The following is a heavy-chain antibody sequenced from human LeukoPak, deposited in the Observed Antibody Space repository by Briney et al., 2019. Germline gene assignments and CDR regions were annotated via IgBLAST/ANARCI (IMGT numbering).Heavy chain of an antibody. D-gene: IGHD3-16*02. CDR2: IWYDGSNK. CDR1: GFTFSSYG. Sequence: GSLRLSCAASGFTFSSYGMHWVRQAPGKGLEWVAVIWYDGSNKYYADSVKGRFTISRDNSKNTLYLQMNSLRAEGTAVYYCARVRDYVWGSYRYGYYFDYWGQGTLVTVSS. CDR3: ARVRDYVWGSYRYGYYFDY. J-gene: IGHJ4*02. V-gene: IGHV3-33*01.